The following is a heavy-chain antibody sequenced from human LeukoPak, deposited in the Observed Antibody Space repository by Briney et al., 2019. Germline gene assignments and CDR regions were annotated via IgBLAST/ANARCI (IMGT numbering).Heavy chain of an antibody. J-gene: IGHJ6*02. CDR1: GFTFSSYA. CDR3: ARRNGSYYYGMDV. Sequence: GGSLRLSCAASGFTFSSYALHWVRQAPGKGLEWVTVISDDGSNKYYADSVKGRFTISRDNAKNSLYLQMNSLRAEDTAVYYCARRNGSYYYGMDVWGQGTTVTVSS. V-gene: IGHV3-30*04. CDR2: ISDDGSNK. D-gene: IGHD2-8*01.